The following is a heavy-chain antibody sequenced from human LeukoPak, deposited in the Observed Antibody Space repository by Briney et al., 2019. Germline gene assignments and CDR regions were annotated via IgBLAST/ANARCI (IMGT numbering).Heavy chain of an antibody. J-gene: IGHJ4*02. D-gene: IGHD3-22*01. CDR3: ARDQRPGYSGYSPFDY. Sequence: ASVKVSCKASAYTFTIYGICWVRDAPGQGLEWMGWISTNNGNTNYAQKLQGRVTMTTETSTRTAYMELSSLRSDDMAVYYCARDQRPGYSGYSPFDYWGQGTLVTVSS. CDR2: ISTNNGNT. V-gene: IGHV1-18*03. CDR1: AYTFTIYG.